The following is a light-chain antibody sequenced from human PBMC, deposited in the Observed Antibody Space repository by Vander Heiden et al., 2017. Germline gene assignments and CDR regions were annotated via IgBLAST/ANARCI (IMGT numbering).Light chain of an antibody. Sequence: DIQMTQSPSSLSASAGDRVTITCRASQNILIYLAWYQQKPGRAPQVLIFDASTLQSGVPARFSGSGYGTEFNLTISSLQPGDFATYYCQQYYDNSGTFGQGTKVDIK. CDR3: QQYYDNSGT. CDR1: QNILIY. J-gene: IGKJ1*01. CDR2: DAS. V-gene: IGKV1-5*01.